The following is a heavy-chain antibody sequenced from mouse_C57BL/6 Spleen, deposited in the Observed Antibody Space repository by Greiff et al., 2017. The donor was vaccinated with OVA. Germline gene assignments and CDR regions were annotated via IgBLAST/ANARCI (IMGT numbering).Heavy chain of an antibody. J-gene: IGHJ4*01. V-gene: IGHV2-5*01. CDR2: IWRGGST. CDR1: GFSFTSYG. D-gene: IGHD2-10*02. CDR3: AKLYDYYAMDY. Sequence: VQRVESGPGLVQPSQSLSITCTVSGFSFTSYGVHWVRQSPGKGLEWLGVIWRGGSTDYYAAVTARRSITKDKSKSQVFFKMNRLQADDTAIYYCAKLYDYYAMDYWGQGTSVTVSS.